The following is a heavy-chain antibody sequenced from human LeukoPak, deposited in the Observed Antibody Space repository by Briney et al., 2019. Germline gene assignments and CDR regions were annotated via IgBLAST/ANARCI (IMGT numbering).Heavy chain of an antibody. CDR2: IKHDGSEQ. CDR3: KSGGAAPGSFDY. Sequence: GGSLRLSCAASGLTFTSYTMHWVRQAPGKGLQWVANIKHDGSEQYYVDSVKGRFTISRDNAKNSLFLQMNSLGVEDTAVYYCKSGGAAPGSFDYWGHGALVTVSS. CDR1: GLTFTSYT. J-gene: IGHJ4*01. V-gene: IGHV3-7*01. D-gene: IGHD1-26*01.